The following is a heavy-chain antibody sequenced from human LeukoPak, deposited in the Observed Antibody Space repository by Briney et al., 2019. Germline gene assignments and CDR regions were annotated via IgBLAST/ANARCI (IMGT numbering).Heavy chain of an antibody. Sequence: GGSLRLSCAASGFTFSTYWMSWVRQAPGKGLKWVANIKQDGSEKYYADSVKGRFSISRDNAKNTLYLQMSSLRAEDTAVYYCARDRGPRTGFMVREAYDYWGQGTLVTVSS. V-gene: IGHV3-7*01. CDR2: IKQDGSEK. J-gene: IGHJ4*02. D-gene: IGHD3-10*01. CDR3: ARDRGPRTGFMVREAYDY. CDR1: GFTFSTYW.